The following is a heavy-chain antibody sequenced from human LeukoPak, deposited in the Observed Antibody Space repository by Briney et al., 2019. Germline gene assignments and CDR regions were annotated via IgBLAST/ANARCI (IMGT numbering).Heavy chain of an antibody. V-gene: IGHV3-21*06. CDR1: GFTFSGYS. D-gene: IGHD3-22*01. J-gene: IGHJ3*02. CDR2: ISSSSRHI. CDR3: ARSYYDSSGYYYPGAFDI. Sequence: PGGSLRLSCAASGFTFSGYSMSWVRQAPGKGLEWVSYISSSSRHIYYADSVKGRFTISRDNAKSSLYLQMRSLRDEDTAVYYCARSYYDSSGYYYPGAFDIWGQGTMVTVSS.